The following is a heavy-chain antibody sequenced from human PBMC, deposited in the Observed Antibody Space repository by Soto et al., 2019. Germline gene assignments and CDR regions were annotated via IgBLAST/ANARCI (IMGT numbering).Heavy chain of an antibody. CDR1: GYSFTKYW. D-gene: IGHD5-12*01. CDR2: IYPDESDT. V-gene: IGHV5-51*03. J-gene: IGHJ6*02. CDR3: VRMGFSGGGYLWYYYYGMDI. Sequence: EVQLVQSGAEVKEPGESLKISCKGSGYSFTKYWIGWVRQMPGKGLEWMAIIYPDESDTRYSPSFQGQVTISADKSISTAYLQWSSLKASDTAMYYCVRMGFSGGGYLWYYYYGMDIWGQGTTVTVSS.